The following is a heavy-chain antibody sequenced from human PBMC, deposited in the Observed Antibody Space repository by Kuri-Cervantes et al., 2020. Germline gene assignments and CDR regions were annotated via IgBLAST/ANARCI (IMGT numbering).Heavy chain of an antibody. J-gene: IGHJ4*02. CDR2: INHSGST. CDR3: ARKYYYGSGSYWV. D-gene: IGHD3-10*01. V-gene: IGHV4-34*01. CDR1: GGSFSGYY. Sequence: SETLSLTCAVYGGSFSGYYWSWIRQPPGKGLEWIGEINHSGSTNYNPSLKSRVTISVDTSKNQFSLKLSSVTAADTAVYYCARKYYYGSGSYWVRGQGTLVTVSS.